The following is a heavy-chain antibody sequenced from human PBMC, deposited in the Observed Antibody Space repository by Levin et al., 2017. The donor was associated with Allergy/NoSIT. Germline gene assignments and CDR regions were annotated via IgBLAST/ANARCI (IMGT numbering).Heavy chain of an antibody. V-gene: IGHV5-51*01. CDR3: ARRYGWYFDL. J-gene: IGHJ2*01. Sequence: PGESLKISCKGSGYSFTAYWIAWVRQMPGKGLEWMGIIYPGDSDTRYSPSFQGQVTISADKSISTAYLQWNSLKASDSAIYYCARRYGWYFDLWGRGTLVTVSS. D-gene: IGHD3-16*01. CDR2: IYPGDSDT. CDR1: GYSFTAYW.